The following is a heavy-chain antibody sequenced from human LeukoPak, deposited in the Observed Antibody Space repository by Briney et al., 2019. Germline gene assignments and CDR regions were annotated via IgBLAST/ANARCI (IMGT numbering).Heavy chain of an antibody. Sequence: SETLSLTCTVSGGSISSYYWSWIRQPPGKGLEWIGYIYYSGSTNYNLSLKSRVTISVDTSKNQFSLKLSSVTAADTAVYYCARVDHIVVVPAAIGAFDVWGQGTMVTVSS. CDR1: GGSISSYY. D-gene: IGHD2-2*02. V-gene: IGHV4-59*01. CDR3: ARVDHIVVVPAAIGAFDV. J-gene: IGHJ3*01. CDR2: IYYSGST.